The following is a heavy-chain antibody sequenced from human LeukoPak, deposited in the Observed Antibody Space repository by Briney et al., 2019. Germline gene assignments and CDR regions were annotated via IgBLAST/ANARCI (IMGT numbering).Heavy chain of an antibody. V-gene: IGHV3-23*01. Sequence: GGSLRLSCAASGFTFNSYAMSWVRQAPGKGLEWVSAISGSGGSTYYADSVKGRFTISRDNSKNTLYLQMNSLRAEDTAVYYCAKDRGYSIGPFDYWGQGTLVTVSS. CDR2: ISGSGGST. D-gene: IGHD5-18*01. CDR3: AKDRGYSIGPFDY. J-gene: IGHJ4*02. CDR1: GFTFNSYA.